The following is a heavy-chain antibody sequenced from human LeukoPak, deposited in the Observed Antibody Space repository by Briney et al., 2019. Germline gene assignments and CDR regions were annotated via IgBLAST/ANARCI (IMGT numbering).Heavy chain of an antibody. CDR3: ARERFGDFDY. CDR1: GFTFSSYS. Sequence: GGSLGLSCAASGFTFSSYSMNWVRQAPGKGLEWVSYISSSSGTIYYADSVKGRFTISRDNAKNSLYLQMNSLRDDDTAVYYCARERFGDFDYGGQGTLVTVSS. CDR2: ISSSSGTI. V-gene: IGHV3-48*02. J-gene: IGHJ4*02. D-gene: IGHD3-10*01.